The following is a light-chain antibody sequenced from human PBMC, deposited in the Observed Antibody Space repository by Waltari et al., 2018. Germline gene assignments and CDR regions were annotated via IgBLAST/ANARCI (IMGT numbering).Light chain of an antibody. V-gene: IGLV2-8*01. Sequence: QSALTQPPSASGSPGQSVTIPCTGTSRYRGHYNYVPWYQQHPGKAPKLMIYEVSKRPSGVPDRFSGSKSGNTASLTVSGLQAEDEADYYCSSYAGSNNWVFGGGTKLTVL. J-gene: IGLJ3*02. CDR2: EVS. CDR3: SSYAGSNNWV. CDR1: SRYRGHYNY.